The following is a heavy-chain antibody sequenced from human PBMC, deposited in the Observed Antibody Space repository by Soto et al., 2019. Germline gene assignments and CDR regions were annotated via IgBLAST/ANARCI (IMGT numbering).Heavy chain of an antibody. CDR3: ARDPWHSISTSCYLDY. CDR2: ISYDGSNK. V-gene: IGHV3-30-3*01. J-gene: IGHJ4*02. CDR1: GFTFSSYA. D-gene: IGHD2-2*01. Sequence: GGSLRLSCAASGFTFSSYAMHWVRQAPGKGLEWVAVISYDGSNKYYADSVKGRFTISRDNSKNTLYLQMNSLRAEDTAVYYCARDPWHSISTSCYLDYWGQGTLVTVSS.